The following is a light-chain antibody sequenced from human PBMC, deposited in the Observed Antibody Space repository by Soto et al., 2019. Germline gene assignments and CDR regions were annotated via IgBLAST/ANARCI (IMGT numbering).Light chain of an antibody. CDR2: GAS. V-gene: IGKV3-20*01. CDR1: QSVSSSY. J-gene: IGKJ1*01. Sequence: EVVLTQSPGTLALSRGARATLSCRASQSVSSSYLAWYQHRPGQAPRLLIFGASSRATGIPDRFSGTGSGTDFTLTISRLEPEDFAVYYCQQYGNSPWTFGQGTKVEIK. CDR3: QQYGNSPWT.